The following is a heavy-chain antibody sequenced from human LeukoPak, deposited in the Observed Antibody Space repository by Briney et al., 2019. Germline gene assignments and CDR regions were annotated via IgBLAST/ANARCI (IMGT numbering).Heavy chain of an antibody. J-gene: IGHJ4*02. Sequence: PGRSLRLSCAASGFTFSSYGMHWVRQAPGKGLECVAVISYDGSNKYYADSVKGRFTISRDNSKNTLYLQMNSLRAEDTAVYYCAKGSIAAAGNFFGYWGQGTLVTVSS. D-gene: IGHD6-13*01. CDR2: ISYDGSNK. CDR1: GFTFSSYG. CDR3: AKGSIAAAGNFFGY. V-gene: IGHV3-30*18.